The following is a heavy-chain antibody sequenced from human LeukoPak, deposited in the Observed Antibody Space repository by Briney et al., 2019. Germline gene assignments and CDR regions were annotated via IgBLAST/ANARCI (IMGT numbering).Heavy chain of an antibody. CDR3: ARILYYYDSSGPGEYWYFDL. J-gene: IGHJ2*01. V-gene: IGHV1-69*13. D-gene: IGHD3-22*01. Sequence: GASVKVSRKASGGTFSSYAISWVRQAPGQGLEWMGGIIPIFGTANYAQKFQGRVTITADESTSTAYMELSSLRSEDTAVYYCARILYYYDSSGPGEYWYFDLWGRGTLVTVSS. CDR2: IIPIFGTA. CDR1: GGTFSSYA.